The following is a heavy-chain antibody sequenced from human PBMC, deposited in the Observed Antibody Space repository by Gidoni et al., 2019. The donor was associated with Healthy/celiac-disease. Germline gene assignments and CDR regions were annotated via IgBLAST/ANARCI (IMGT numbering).Heavy chain of an antibody. J-gene: IGHJ1*01. CDR2: IIGSGGST. D-gene: IGHD3-22*01. CDR3: AKVFSVTYYYDSSGYYYGGEYFQH. V-gene: IGHV3-23*01. Sequence: EVQLLESAGGLVQPGGSLRLPGAASGFTFSSYARCWVRQAPGKGLEWVSAIIGSGGSTYYADSVKGRFTISRDNSKNTLYLQMNSLRAEDTAVYYGAKVFSVTYYYDSSGYYYGGEYFQHWGQGTLVTVSS. CDR1: GFTFSSYA.